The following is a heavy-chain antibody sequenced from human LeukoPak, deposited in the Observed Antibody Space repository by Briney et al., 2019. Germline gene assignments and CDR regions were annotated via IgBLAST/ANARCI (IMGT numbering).Heavy chain of an antibody. J-gene: IGHJ4*02. CDR3: ARSFSSGWSDY. CDR2: IYSGGDA. CDR1: GFSVSNNY. Sequence: GGSLRLSCAPSGFSVSNNYMTWVRQAPGKGLEWVSVIYSGGDAYYADSVKGRFTISRDNSKNTLHLEMNNLRVEDTAVYYCARSFSSGWSDYWGQGTLVAVAS. V-gene: IGHV3-53*01. D-gene: IGHD6-19*01.